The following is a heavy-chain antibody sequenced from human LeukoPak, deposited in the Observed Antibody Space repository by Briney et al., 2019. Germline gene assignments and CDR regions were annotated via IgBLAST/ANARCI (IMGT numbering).Heavy chain of an antibody. J-gene: IGHJ1*01. V-gene: IGHV3-15*01. D-gene: IGHD2-8*01. CDR3: TTDYQRYCTNGVCYRRYFQH. Sequence: GGPLRLSCAASGFTFSNAWMSWVRQAPGKGLEWVGRIKSKTDGGTTDYAAPVKGRFTISRDDSKNTLYLQMNSLKTEDTAVYYCTTDYQRYCTNGVCYRRYFQHWGQGTLVTVSS. CDR2: IKSKTDGGTT. CDR1: GFTFSNAW.